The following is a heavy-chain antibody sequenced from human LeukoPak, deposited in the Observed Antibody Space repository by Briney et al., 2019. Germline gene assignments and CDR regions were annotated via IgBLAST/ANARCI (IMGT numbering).Heavy chain of an antibody. CDR1: GFTFSSYW. CDR2: IKQDGSEK. Sequence: PGGSLRLSCAASGFTFSSYWMSWVRQAPGKGLEWVANIKQDGSEKNYVDSVKGRFTISRDNAKDSLYLQTNSLRAEDTAVYYCARGGYTFEYWGQGTLVTVSS. CDR3: ARGGYTFEY. D-gene: IGHD5-18*01. J-gene: IGHJ4*02. V-gene: IGHV3-7*01.